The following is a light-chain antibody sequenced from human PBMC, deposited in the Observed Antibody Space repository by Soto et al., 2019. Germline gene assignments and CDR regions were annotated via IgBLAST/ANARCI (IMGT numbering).Light chain of an antibody. CDR1: QSVSTN. Sequence: VITQSPATLSVSPGERATLSCRASQSVSTNLAWYQQTPGQAPRLIISGAYTRETGVPTRFSGSRSGAEFTLTINSLQSEDFAVYYCQPYNNWPLTFGGGTKVDIK. CDR2: GAY. J-gene: IGKJ4*01. CDR3: QPYNNWPLT. V-gene: IGKV3-15*01.